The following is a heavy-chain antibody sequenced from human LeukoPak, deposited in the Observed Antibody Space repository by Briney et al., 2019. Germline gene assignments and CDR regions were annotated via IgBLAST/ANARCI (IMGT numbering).Heavy chain of an antibody. V-gene: IGHV3-48*04. CDR3: ARGLSHRRFGEHWNWFDP. D-gene: IGHD3-10*01. Sequence: PGGSLRLSCAASGFTFSSYSMKWVRQAPGKGLEWVSYISSSSSTIYYADSVKGRFTISRDNAKNSLYLQMNSLRAEDTAVYYCARGLSHRRFGEHWNWFDPWGQGTLVTVSS. CDR1: GFTFSSYS. CDR2: ISSSSSTI. J-gene: IGHJ5*02.